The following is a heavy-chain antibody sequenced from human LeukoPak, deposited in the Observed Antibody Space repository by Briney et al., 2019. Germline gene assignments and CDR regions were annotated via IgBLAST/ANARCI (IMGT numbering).Heavy chain of an antibody. Sequence: EASVKVSCKASGGTFSSYAISWVRQAPGQGLEWMGGIIPIFGTANYAQKFQGRVTITTDESTSTAYMELSSLRSEDTAVYYCAAEDSGSYLSYFDYWGQGTLVTVSS. CDR3: AAEDSGSYLSYFDY. D-gene: IGHD1-26*01. V-gene: IGHV1-69*05. CDR2: IIPIFGTA. J-gene: IGHJ4*02. CDR1: GGTFSSYA.